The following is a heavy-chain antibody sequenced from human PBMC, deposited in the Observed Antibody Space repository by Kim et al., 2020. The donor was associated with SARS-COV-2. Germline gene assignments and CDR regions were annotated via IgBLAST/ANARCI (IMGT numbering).Heavy chain of an antibody. J-gene: IGHJ4*02. CDR1: GFTFSSYG. D-gene: IGHD3-22*01. V-gene: IGHV3-30*18. Sequence: GGSLRLSCAASGFTFSSYGMHWVRQAPGKGLEWVAVISYDGSNKYYADSVKGRFTISIDNSKNTLYLQMNSLRAEDTAVYYCAKDRYDSSGYVDYWGQGTLVTVSS. CDR3: AKDRYDSSGYVDY. CDR2: ISYDGSNK.